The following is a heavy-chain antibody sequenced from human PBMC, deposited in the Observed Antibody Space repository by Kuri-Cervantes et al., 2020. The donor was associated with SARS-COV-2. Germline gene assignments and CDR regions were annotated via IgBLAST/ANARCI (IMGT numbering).Heavy chain of an antibody. Sequence: SVKVSCKPSRDTFSTFGFSWVRQAPGKGLEWMGGIIPFFRTPTYAQRFEGRVTITADDSLSTVYMELSSLRFEDTAVYFCARDVGYGGASELDITYFDSWGQGTLVTVSS. CDR1: RDTFSTFG. CDR2: IIPFFRTP. V-gene: IGHV1-69*13. CDR3: ARDVGYGGASELDITYFDS. J-gene: IGHJ4*02. D-gene: IGHD4-23*01.